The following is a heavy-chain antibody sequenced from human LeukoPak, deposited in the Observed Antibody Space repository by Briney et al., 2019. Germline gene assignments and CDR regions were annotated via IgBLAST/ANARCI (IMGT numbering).Heavy chain of an antibody. Sequence: GGSLRLSCAASGFTVSSNYMSWVRQAPGKGVEWVSDIYSGGSTYYADSVKGRFTISRDNSKNTLYLQMNSLRAEDTAVYYCARDLIGFGELLGYWGQGTLVTVSS. J-gene: IGHJ4*02. D-gene: IGHD3-10*01. CDR3: ARDLIGFGELLGY. V-gene: IGHV3-53*01. CDR2: IYSGGST. CDR1: GFTVSSNY.